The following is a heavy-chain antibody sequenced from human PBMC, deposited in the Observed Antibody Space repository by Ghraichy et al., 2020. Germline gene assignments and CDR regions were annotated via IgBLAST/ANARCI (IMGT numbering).Heavy chain of an antibody. CDR2: INSDGSST. J-gene: IGHJ2*01. V-gene: IGHV3-74*01. CDR1: GFTFSSYW. CDR3: ARAGGGYVILWYFDL. D-gene: IGHD5-12*01. Sequence: GGSLRLSCAASGFTFSSYWMHWVRQAPGKGLVWVSRINSDGSSTSYADSVKGRFTISRDNAKNTLYLQMNSLRAEDTAVYYCARAGGGYVILWYFDLWGRGTLVTVSS.